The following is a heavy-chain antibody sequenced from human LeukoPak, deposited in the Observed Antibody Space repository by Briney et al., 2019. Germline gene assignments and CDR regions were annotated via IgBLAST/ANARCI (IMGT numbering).Heavy chain of an antibody. CDR2: ISGSGGST. V-gene: IGHV3-23*01. D-gene: IGHD3-22*01. CDR3: AKDHRYYDSSGYYYADYYYYGMDV. CDR1: GFTFSSYA. Sequence: GGSLRLSCAASGFTFSSYAMSWVRQAPGKGLEWVSAISGSGGSTYYADSVKGRFTIPRDNSKNTLYLQMNSLRAEDTAVYYCAKDHRYYDSSGYYYADYYYYGMDVWGQGTTVTVSS. J-gene: IGHJ6*02.